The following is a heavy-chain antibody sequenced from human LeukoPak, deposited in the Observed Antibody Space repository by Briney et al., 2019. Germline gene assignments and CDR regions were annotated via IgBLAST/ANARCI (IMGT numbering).Heavy chain of an antibody. CDR3: ARAGNYYDSSGYYS. CDR2: FYHSGIT. V-gene: IGHV4-38-2*02. CDR1: GYSISSGYF. J-gene: IGHJ4*02. D-gene: IGHD3-22*01. Sequence: SETLSLTCTVSGYSISSGYFWGWIRQPPGKGLEWIGSFYHSGITYYNPSLKSRVTISVEMSKNQFSLKLSSVSAADTAVYYCARAGNYYDSSGYYSWGQGTLVTVSS.